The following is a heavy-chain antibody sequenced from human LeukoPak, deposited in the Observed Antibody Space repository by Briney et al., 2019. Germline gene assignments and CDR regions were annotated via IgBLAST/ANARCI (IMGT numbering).Heavy chain of an antibody. J-gene: IGHJ6*03. V-gene: IGHV3-23*01. CDR2: ISGSGGST. D-gene: IGHD2-15*01. Sequence: GGSLRLSCAASGFTFSSYAMSWVRQAPGKGLEWVSAISGSGGSTYHADSVKGRFTISRDNSKNTLYLQMNSLRAEDTAVYYCARDLIKYCSGGSCPHYYYYYMDVWGKGTTVTVSS. CDR1: GFTFSSYA. CDR3: ARDLIKYCSGGSCPHYYYYYMDV.